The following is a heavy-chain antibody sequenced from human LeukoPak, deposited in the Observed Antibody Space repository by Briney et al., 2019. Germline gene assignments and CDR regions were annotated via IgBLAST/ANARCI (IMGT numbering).Heavy chain of an antibody. CDR2: INPNGGGT. CDR1: GYIFRDFY. J-gene: IGHJ4*02. Sequence: ASVKVSCKTSGYIFRDFYIHWVRQAPGHGLGWMGWINPNGGGTDSAQRFQGRVTLTTDTSTGTAYMDLTSLTSDDTAVYFCAKDSSGGYTSHWGQGTLVTVSS. CDR3: AKDSSGGYTSH. D-gene: IGHD5-24*01. V-gene: IGHV1-2*02.